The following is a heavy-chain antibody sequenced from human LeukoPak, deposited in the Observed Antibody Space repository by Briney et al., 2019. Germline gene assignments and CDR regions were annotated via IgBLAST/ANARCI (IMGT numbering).Heavy chain of an antibody. V-gene: IGHV3-21*01. CDR2: ISSSSSYI. J-gene: IGHJ6*04. Sequence: GGSLRLSCAASGFTFSSYSMNWVRQAPGKGLEWVSSISSSSSYIYYADSVKGRFTISRDNAKNSLYLQMNSLRAEDTAVYYCARDPYSSGWSQFYYYGMDVWGKGTRSPSPQ. CDR1: GFTFSSYS. D-gene: IGHD6-19*01. CDR3: ARDPYSSGWSQFYYYGMDV.